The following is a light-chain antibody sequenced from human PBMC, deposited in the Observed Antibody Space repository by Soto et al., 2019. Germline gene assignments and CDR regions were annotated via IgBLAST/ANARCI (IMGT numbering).Light chain of an antibody. V-gene: IGKV3-20*01. CDR2: GAS. CDR3: QHYSSLPMT. J-gene: IGKJ5*01. CDR1: QSVSSSY. Sequence: SVFPESPGTLSLSPGERATLACRASQSVSSSYLAWYQQKPGQAPRLLIYGASSRATGIPDRFSGSGSGTDFTLTISRLEPEDFAVYYCQHYSSLPMTFGQGTRLEI.